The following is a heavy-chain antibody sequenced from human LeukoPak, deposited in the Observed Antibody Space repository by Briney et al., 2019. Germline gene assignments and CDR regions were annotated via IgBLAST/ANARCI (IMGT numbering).Heavy chain of an antibody. CDR2: INSDGSST. V-gene: IGHV3-74*01. Sequence: GGSLRLSCAASGFTFSSYWMPWVRQAPGKGLVWVSRINSDGSSTSYADSVKGRFTISRDNAKNTLYLQMNSLRAEDTAVYYCAKAPSPYSGSLQPFDYWGQGALVTVSS. J-gene: IGHJ4*02. CDR1: GFTFSSYW. CDR3: AKAPSPYSGSLQPFDY. D-gene: IGHD1-26*01.